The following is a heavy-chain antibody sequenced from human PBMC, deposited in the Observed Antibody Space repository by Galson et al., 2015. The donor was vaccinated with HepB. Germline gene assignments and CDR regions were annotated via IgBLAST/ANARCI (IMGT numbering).Heavy chain of an antibody. CDR1: GFIFRSPW. V-gene: IGHV3-74*01. J-gene: IGHJ3*01. Sequence: SLRLSCAASGFIFRSPWMHWVRQAPGKGPVWVSRMSVDGTSTTSADSVKGRFTISRDNAKNTLFLQMNRLRAEDSAVYYCARDSLYGPDALDHCGQGTMVIVSS. CDR3: ARDSLYGPDALDH. D-gene: IGHD2/OR15-2a*01. CDR2: MSVDGTST.